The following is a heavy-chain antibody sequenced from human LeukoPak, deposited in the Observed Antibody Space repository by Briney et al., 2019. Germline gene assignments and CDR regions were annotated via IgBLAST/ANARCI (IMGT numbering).Heavy chain of an antibody. V-gene: IGHV3-23*01. CDR2: IDSIGGDT. Sequence: PGGSLRLSCAASGFTFSSCAMSWVRQAPGQGLEWVCTIDSIGGDTYYPDSVTGRLTISRDNSKNTLYLQMTSLRADDTAVYYCAKGGRAQRTDSWGQGTLVNVSS. CDR3: AKGGRAQRTDS. J-gene: IGHJ4*02. D-gene: IGHD1-1*01. CDR1: GFTFSSCA.